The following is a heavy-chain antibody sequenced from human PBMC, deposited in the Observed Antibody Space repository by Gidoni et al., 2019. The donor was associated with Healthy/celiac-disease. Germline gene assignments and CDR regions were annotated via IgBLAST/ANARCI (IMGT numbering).Heavy chain of an antibody. CDR3: AKAFYYYDSSGYLAFDI. J-gene: IGHJ3*02. CDR1: GFTFSSYA. D-gene: IGHD3-22*01. CDR2: ISGSGGST. Sequence: EVQLLESGGGLVQPGGSLRLSCAASGFTFSSYAMSWVRQAPGKGLEWVSAISGSGGSTYYADSVKGRFTISRDNSKNTLYLQMNSLRAEDTAVYYCAKAFYYYDSSGYLAFDIWGQGTMVTVSS. V-gene: IGHV3-23*01.